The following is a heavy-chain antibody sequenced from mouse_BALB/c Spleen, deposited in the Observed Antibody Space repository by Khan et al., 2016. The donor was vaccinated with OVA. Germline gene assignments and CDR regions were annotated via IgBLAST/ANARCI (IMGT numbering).Heavy chain of an antibody. CDR2: IWAGGST. CDR1: GFSLTSYG. V-gene: IGHV2-9*02. Sequence: QVQLEESGPGLVAPSQTLSITCTVSGFSLTSYGVHWVRQPPGKGLEWLGVIWAGGSTNHNSALMSRLSISKENSKSQVFLKMNSLQTDATAMYYCARAFYYGAWFAYWGQGTLVTVSA. D-gene: IGHD1-1*01. CDR3: ARAFYYGAWFAY. J-gene: IGHJ3*01.